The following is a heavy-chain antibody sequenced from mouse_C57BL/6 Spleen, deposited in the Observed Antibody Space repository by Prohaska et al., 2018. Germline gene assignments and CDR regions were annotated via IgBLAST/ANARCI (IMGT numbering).Heavy chain of an antibody. D-gene: IGHD1-1*01. CDR3: TITTVVVDY. V-gene: IGHV1-74*01. J-gene: IGHJ2*01. CDR2: IHPSDSDT. Sequence: WGKQRPGQGLEWIGRIHPSDSDTNYNQKFKGKATLTVDKSSSTAYMQLSSLTSEDSAVYYCTITTVVVDYWGQGTTLTVSS.